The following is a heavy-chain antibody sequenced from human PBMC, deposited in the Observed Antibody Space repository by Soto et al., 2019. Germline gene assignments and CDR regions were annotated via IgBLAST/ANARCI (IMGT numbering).Heavy chain of an antibody. CDR3: ARARYSSGWYWNNYYYGMDV. V-gene: IGHV1-69*13. Sequence: GASVKVSCKASGGTFSSYAISWVRQAPGQGLEWMGGIIPIFGTANYAQKFQGRVTITADESTSTAYMELSSLRSEDTAVYYCARARYSSGWYWNNYYYGMDVWGQGT. D-gene: IGHD6-19*01. J-gene: IGHJ6*02. CDR2: IIPIFGTA. CDR1: GGTFSSYA.